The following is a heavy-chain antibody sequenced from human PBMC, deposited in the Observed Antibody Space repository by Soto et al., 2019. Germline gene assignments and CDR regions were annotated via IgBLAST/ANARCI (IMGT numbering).Heavy chain of an antibody. D-gene: IGHD2-15*01. Sequence: SETLSLTCAVYGGSFSGYYWSWIRQPPGKGLEWIGEINHSGSTNYNPSLKSRVTISVDTSKNQFSLKLSSVAAADTAVYYCARRLLGYCSGGSCRPEYFDYWGQGTLVTVSS. CDR1: GGSFSGYY. CDR3: ARRLLGYCSGGSCRPEYFDY. V-gene: IGHV4-34*01. J-gene: IGHJ4*02. CDR2: INHSGST.